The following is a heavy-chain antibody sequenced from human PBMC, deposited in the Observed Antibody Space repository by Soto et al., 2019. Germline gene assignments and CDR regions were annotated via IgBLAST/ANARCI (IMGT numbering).Heavy chain of an antibody. CDR2: IKSKTDGGTT. CDR1: GFTFSNAW. CDR3: TTKLWFGDTPYGMDV. V-gene: IGHV3-15*01. D-gene: IGHD3-10*01. J-gene: IGHJ6*02. Sequence: LRLSCAASGFTFSNAWMSWVRQAPGKGLEWVGRIKSKTDGGTTDYAAPVKGRFTISRDDSKNTLYLQMNSLKTEDTAVYYCTTKLWFGDTPYGMDVWGQGTTVTVSS.